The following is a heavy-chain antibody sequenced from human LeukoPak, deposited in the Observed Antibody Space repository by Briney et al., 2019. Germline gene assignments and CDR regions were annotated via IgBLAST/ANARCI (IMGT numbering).Heavy chain of an antibody. D-gene: IGHD3-9*01. CDR1: GFTFDDYA. CDR2: ISWNSGSI. V-gene: IGHV3-9*01. CDR3: AKDMYYDILTGYSD. J-gene: IGHJ4*02. Sequence: PGGSLRLSCAASGFTFDDYAMHWVRQAPGKGLEWVSGISWNSGSIGYADSVKGRFTISRDNAKNSLYLQMNSLRAEDTALYYCAKDMYYDILTGYSDWGQGTLVTVSS.